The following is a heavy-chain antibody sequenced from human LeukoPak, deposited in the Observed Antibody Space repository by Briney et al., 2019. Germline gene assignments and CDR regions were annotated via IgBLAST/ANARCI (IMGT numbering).Heavy chain of an antibody. Sequence: ASVKVSCKVSGYTLTELSMHWVRQAPGKGLEWMGGFDPEDGETIYAQKFQGRVTITADKSTSTAYMELSSLRSEDTAVYYCARSARDPRYSSSWYYFDYWGQGTLVTVSS. CDR2: FDPEDGET. CDR3: ARSARDPRYSSSWYYFDY. D-gene: IGHD6-13*01. CDR1: GYTLTELS. V-gene: IGHV1-24*01. J-gene: IGHJ4*02.